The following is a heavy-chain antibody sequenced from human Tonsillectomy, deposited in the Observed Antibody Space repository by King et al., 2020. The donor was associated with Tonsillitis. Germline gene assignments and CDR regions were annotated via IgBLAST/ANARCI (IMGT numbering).Heavy chain of an antibody. D-gene: IGHD4-17*01. V-gene: IGHV4-39*01. CDR2: IYYSGRT. CDR3: ARRAGGDYGYAMDV. J-gene: IGHJ6*02. Sequence: QLQESGPGLVKPSETLSLTCTVSGGSISSSSYYWGWIRQPPGKGLEWIGSIYYSGRTFYNPSLKSRVTISVDTSKNQFSLELSSVTAAATALYCCARRAGGDYGYAMDVWGQGTTVTVSS. CDR1: GGSISSSSYY.